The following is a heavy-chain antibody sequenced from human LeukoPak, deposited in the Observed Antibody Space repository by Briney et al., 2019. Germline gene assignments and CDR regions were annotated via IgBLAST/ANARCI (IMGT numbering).Heavy chain of an antibody. J-gene: IGHJ4*02. Sequence: SETLSLTCTVSGGSISSNDYFWGWIRQPPGKGLEWIGSIYDSGSTYYNPSLKSRVTISVDTSKNQFSLKLNSVTAADTAMYYCQSRFLEWLLDYWGQGTLVTVSS. CDR3: QSRFLEWLLDY. V-gene: IGHV4-39*01. CDR2: IYDSGST. D-gene: IGHD3-3*01. CDR1: GGSISSNDYF.